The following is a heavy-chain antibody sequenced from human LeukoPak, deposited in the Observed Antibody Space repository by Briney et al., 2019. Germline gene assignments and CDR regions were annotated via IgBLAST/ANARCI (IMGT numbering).Heavy chain of an antibody. CDR2: FDRKNGDT. V-gene: IGHV1-24*01. Sequence: ASVKVSCKVSGFTLADLSMHWVRQAPGKGLEWVGGFDRKNGDTIYAQRFRGRVTLTEDTSTGTAYMELSSLSADDTAVYYCATGVYCATTTCPGYQHYYYFMDVWGKGTTATVSS. J-gene: IGHJ6*03. CDR3: ATGVYCATTTCPGYQHYYYFMDV. CDR1: GFTLADLS. D-gene: IGHD2-21*01.